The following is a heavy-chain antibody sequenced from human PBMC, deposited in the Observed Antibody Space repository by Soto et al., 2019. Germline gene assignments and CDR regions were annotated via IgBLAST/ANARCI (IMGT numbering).Heavy chain of an antibody. CDR3: AKVDRYSSGWSSYAPEYYYYSMDV. J-gene: IGHJ6*02. Sequence: EVQLVESGGGLVQPGGSLRLSCAASGFTFSIYALSWVRQTPGKGLEWVSAISGSGDDTYYTDSVKGRFTISRDNSKNTLYLQMSSLRAEDTAIYDCAKVDRYSSGWSSYAPEYYYYSMDVWGQGTTVTVSS. CDR2: ISGSGDDT. D-gene: IGHD6-19*01. V-gene: IGHV3-23*04. CDR1: GFTFSIYA.